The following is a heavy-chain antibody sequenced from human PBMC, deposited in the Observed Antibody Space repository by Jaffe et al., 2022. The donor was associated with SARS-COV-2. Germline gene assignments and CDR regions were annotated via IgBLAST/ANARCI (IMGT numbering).Heavy chain of an antibody. Sequence: QVQLVQSGAEVKRPGASVKVSCKASGYSLTSFEINWVRQAPGQGLEWMGWMIPKTGNTGYAQKFQGRVSMTRNTSINTAYLEVSSLRNEDTAVYFCARAARGLRGDDYYYYMDVWGKGTTVIVSS. V-gene: IGHV1-8*01. J-gene: IGHJ6*03. CDR2: MIPKTGNT. CDR3: ARAARGLRGDDYYYYMDV. D-gene: IGHD3-10*01. CDR1: GYSLTSFE.